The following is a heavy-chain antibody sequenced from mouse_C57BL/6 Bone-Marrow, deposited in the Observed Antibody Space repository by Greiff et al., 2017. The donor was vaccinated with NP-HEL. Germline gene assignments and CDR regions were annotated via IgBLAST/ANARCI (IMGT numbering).Heavy chain of an antibody. CDR3: ARNGPWTAQDTKRVFDY. V-gene: IGHV1-9*01. J-gene: IGHJ2*01. CDR2: ILPGSGCT. Sequence: QVQLQQSGAELMKPGASVKLSCKATGYTFTGYWIEWVKQRPGHGLEWIGEILPGSGCTNYNEKFKGKATFTADKSYTTAYMQLSSLTPEDSAIYYCARNGPWTAQDTKRVFDYWGQGTTLTVSS. CDR1: GYTFTGYW. D-gene: IGHD3-2*02.